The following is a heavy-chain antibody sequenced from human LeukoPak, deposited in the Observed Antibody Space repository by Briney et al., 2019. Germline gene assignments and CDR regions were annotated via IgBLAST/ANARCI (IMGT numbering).Heavy chain of an antibody. CDR2: INWDGGST. CDR1: GFTFDEYG. Sequence: TGGSLRLSCAASGFTFDEYGMSWVRQAPGKGLEWVSSINWDGGSTAYADSVQGRFTISRDNAKNSLHLQMNSLRAEDTAVYYCARDPPDYDFWSGSMPYAFDIWGQGTMVTVSS. D-gene: IGHD3-3*01. V-gene: IGHV3-20*04. CDR3: ARDPPDYDFWSGSMPYAFDI. J-gene: IGHJ3*02.